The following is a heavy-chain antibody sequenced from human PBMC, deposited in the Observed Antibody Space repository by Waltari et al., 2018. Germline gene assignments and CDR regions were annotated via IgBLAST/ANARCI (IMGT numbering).Heavy chain of an antibody. V-gene: IGHV3-15*01. Sequence: EVLLVASGGGLVKPGGSLRLSCAACGITFSNAWTPWVREAPGKGLEWVGHIKSKTDDGTTDHAAPVKGRFTISRDDSKNTLFLQMNSMKTEATAVYYCATGSISYYHFMDVWGKGTTLTVSS. CDR2: IKSKTDDGTT. CDR1: GITFSNAW. J-gene: IGHJ6*03. CDR3: ATGSISYYHFMDV. D-gene: IGHD4-4*01.